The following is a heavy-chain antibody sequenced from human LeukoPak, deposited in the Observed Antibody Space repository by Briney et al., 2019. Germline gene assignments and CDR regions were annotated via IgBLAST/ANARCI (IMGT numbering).Heavy chain of an antibody. D-gene: IGHD5-18*01. CDR3: ARVGIQLWLRYFDY. CDR1: GGSFSGYY. J-gene: IGHJ4*02. CDR2: INHSGST. V-gene: IGHV4-34*01. Sequence: SETLSLTCAVYGGSFSGYYWSWIRQPPGKGLEWIGEINHSGSTNYSPSLKSRVTISVDTSKNQFSLKLSSVTAADTAVYYCARVGIQLWLRYFDYWGQGTLVTVSS.